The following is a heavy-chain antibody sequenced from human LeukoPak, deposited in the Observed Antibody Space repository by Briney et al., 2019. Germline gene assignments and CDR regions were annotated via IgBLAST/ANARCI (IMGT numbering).Heavy chain of an antibody. J-gene: IGHJ6*02. D-gene: IGHD2-2*01. Sequence: ASVKVSCKASGCTFTSYGISWVRQAPGQGLGWMGCISAYNGNTHYAQTLQGRVTMTTDTSPSTAYMDLRRLRSDDTAVYYCARLHPDLAPYCSSTSCYSDYYYGMDVWGQGTTVTVSS. CDR2: ISAYNGNT. CDR3: ARLHPDLAPYCSSTSCYSDYYYGMDV. CDR1: GCTFTSYG. V-gene: IGHV1-18*01.